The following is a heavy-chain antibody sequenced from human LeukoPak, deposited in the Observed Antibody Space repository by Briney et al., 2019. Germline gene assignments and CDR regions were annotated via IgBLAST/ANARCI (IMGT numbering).Heavy chain of an antibody. D-gene: IGHD5-24*01. V-gene: IGHV4-39*07. CDR2: IYYSGST. J-gene: IGHJ4*02. CDR1: GGSISSSSYY. Sequence: SETLSLTCTVSGGSISSSSYYWDWIRQPPGKGLEWIGSIYYSGSTYYNPSLKSRVTISVDTSKNQFSLKLSSVTAADTAMYYCARGRVEMATIDFDYWGQGTLVTVSS. CDR3: ARGRVEMATIDFDY.